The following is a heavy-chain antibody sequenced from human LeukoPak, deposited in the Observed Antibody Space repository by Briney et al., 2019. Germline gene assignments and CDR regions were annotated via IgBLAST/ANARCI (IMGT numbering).Heavy chain of an antibody. V-gene: IGHV2-5*02. CDR3: SRTRRGQIGWTNDY. J-gene: IGHJ4*02. CDR2: IYWDDDK. CDR1: GFSLTTSGVG. D-gene: IGHD6-19*01. Sequence: SGPTLVKPTQTLTLTCTFSGFSLTTSGVGVGWIRQPPVKALEWLALIYWDDDKRYSPSLKSRVTITKDTSKNQVVLTMTNMDPVDTATYYCSRTRRGQIGWTNDYWGQGTLVTVSS.